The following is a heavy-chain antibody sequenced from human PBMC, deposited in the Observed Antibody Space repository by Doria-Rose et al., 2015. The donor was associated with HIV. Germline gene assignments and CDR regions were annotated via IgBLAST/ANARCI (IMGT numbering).Heavy chain of an antibody. CDR1: SYE. V-gene: IGHV3-48*03. D-gene: IGHD2-2*02. CDR2: ISSSGSTI. J-gene: IGHJ3*02. CDR3: AREGYCSSTSCYTRDAFDI. Sequence: SYEMNWVRQAPGKGLEWVSYISSSGSTIYYADSVKGRFTISRDNAKNSLYLQMNSLRAEDTAVYYCAREGYCSSTSCYTRDAFDIWGQGTMVTVSS.